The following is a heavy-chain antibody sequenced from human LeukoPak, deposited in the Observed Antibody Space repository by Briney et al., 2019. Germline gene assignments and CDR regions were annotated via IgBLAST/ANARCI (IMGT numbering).Heavy chain of an antibody. V-gene: IGHV3-30-3*02. CDR2: ISYDGSNK. Sequence: GRSLRLSCAASGFTFSSYAMHWVRQAPGKGLEWVAVISYDGSNKYYADSVKGRFTISRDNSKNTLYLQMNSLRAEDTAVYYCAKRSSREPAATSYYFDYWGQGTLVTVSS. J-gene: IGHJ4*02. CDR3: AKRSSREPAATSYYFDY. CDR1: GFTFSSYA. D-gene: IGHD2-2*01.